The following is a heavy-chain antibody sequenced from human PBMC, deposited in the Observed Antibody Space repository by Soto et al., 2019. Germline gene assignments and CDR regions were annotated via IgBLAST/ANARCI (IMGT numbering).Heavy chain of an antibody. J-gene: IGHJ6*02. CDR2: ISGGGDST. V-gene: IGHV3-23*01. Sequence: GGSLRLSCAASGFSFSSFEMSWVRQAPGKGLEWVSLISGGGDSTYYADSVKGRFTISRDNSKNTLYLQMSSLRAEDTAIYYCAKDPLQWLDKQVYYYYAMDVWGQGTTVTVSS. D-gene: IGHD6-19*01. CDR3: AKDPLQWLDKQVYYYYAMDV. CDR1: GFSFSSFE.